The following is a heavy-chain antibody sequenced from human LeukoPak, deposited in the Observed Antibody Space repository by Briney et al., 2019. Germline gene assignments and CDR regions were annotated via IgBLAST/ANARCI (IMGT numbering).Heavy chain of an antibody. CDR1: GYTFTGYY. D-gene: IGHD3-22*01. CDR3: TSDTYYYDSTGLGHWFDP. V-gene: IGHV1-2*02. J-gene: IGHJ5*02. CDR2: INPNSGGT. Sequence: ASVKVSCKASGYTFTGYYMHWVRQAPGQGLEWMGWINPNSGGTNYAQKFQGRVTITWDTSISTAYMELSSLRSDDTAVYYCTSDTYYYDSTGLGHWFDPWGQGTLVTVSS.